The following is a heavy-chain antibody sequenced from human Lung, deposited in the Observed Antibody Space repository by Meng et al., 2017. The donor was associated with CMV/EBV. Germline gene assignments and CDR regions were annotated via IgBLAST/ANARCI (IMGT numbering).Heavy chain of an antibody. V-gene: IGHV4-4*02. Sequence: QLEESRPGPVDPSGTLSLTCAVSGGSISISTWWSWVRQPPGKGLEWIGEIYHSGGTNYNPSLRGRVTISLDKSKNQFSLTLRSVTAAHSAVYYCVSDPYATGWAGWGQGTLVTVSS. J-gene: IGHJ4*02. D-gene: IGHD6-19*01. CDR3: VSDPYATGWAG. CDR2: IYHSGGT. CDR1: GGSISISTW.